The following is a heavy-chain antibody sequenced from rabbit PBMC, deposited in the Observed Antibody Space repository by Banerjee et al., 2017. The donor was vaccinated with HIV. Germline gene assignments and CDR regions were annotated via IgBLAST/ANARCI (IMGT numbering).Heavy chain of an antibody. D-gene: IGHD5-1*01. Sequence: QQLVESGGGLVKPGASLTLTCKASGFSFSSGYDMCWVRQAPGKGLKWIACIYAGSSGSTYSASWAKGRFTISKTSSTTVTLQMTSLTVADTATYFCARGGEGGYGYLDLWGPGTLVTVS. V-gene: IGHV1S40*01. CDR2: IYAGSSGST. CDR1: GFSFSSGYD. CDR3: ARGGEGGYGYLDL. J-gene: IGHJ4*01.